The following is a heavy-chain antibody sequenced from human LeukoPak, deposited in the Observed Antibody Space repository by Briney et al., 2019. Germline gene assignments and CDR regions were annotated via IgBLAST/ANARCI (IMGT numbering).Heavy chain of an antibody. J-gene: IGHJ4*02. Sequence: KPGGSLRLSCAASGFTFSDYYMSWIRQAPGKGLEWVSYISSSSSYTNYADSVKGRFTISRDNAKNSLFLQMNSLRAEDTAFYYCAREKTYYNSGSYYNVLDYWGQGTLVTVSS. CDR1: GFTFSDYY. CDR3: AREKTYYNSGSYYNVLDY. V-gene: IGHV3-11*06. D-gene: IGHD3-10*01. CDR2: ISSSSSYT.